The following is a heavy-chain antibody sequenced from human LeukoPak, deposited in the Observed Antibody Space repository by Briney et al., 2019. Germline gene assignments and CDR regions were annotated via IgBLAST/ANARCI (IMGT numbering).Heavy chain of an antibody. V-gene: IGHV3-23*01. J-gene: IGHJ4*02. CDR1: GLTFSSYG. CDR3: AKVMGWSSSWYGGVDY. D-gene: IGHD6-13*01. CDR2: ISGSGGST. Sequence: PGGSLRLSCAASGLTFSSYGMSWVRQAPGKGLEWVSAISGSGGSTYYADSVKGRFTISRDNSKNTLYLQMNSLRAEDTAVYYCAKVMGWSSSWYGGVDYWGQGTLVTVSS.